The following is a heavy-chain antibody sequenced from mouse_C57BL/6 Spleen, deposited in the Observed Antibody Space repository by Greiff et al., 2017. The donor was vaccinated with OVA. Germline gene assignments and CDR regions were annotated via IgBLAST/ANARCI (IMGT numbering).Heavy chain of an antibody. Sequence: QVQLQQSGPGLVQPSQSLSITCTASGFSFTSYGVHWVRQSPGKGLEWLGVIWSGGSTDYNAAFISRLSISKDNSKSQVFFKMNSLQADDTAIYYCARNLVNYYAMDYWGQGTSVTVSS. CDR3: ARNLVNYYAMDY. J-gene: IGHJ4*01. CDR2: IWSGGST. CDR1: GFSFTSYG. V-gene: IGHV2-2*01.